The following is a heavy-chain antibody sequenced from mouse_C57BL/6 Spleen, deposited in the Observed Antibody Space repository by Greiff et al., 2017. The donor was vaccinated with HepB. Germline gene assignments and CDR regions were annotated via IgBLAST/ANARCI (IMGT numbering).Heavy chain of an antibody. CDR1: GYAFSSSW. CDR2: IYPGDGDT. J-gene: IGHJ2*01. Sequence: VKLMESGPELVKPGASVKISCKASGYAFSSSWMNWVKQRPGKGLEWIGRIYPGDGDTNYNGKFKGKATLTADKSSSTAYMQLSSLTSEDSAVYFCARTAYGNLYYFDYWGQGTTLTVSS. V-gene: IGHV1-82*01. CDR3: ARTAYGNLYYFDY. D-gene: IGHD2-10*02.